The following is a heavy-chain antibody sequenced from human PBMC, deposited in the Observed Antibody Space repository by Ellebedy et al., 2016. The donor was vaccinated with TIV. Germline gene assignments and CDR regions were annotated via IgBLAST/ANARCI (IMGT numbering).Heavy chain of an antibody. J-gene: IGHJ4*02. CDR1: GYTFTGYY. Sequence: AASVKVSCKASGYTFTGYYMHWVRQAPGQGLEWMGWINPNSGGTNYAQKFQGWVTMTRDTSISTDYMELSRLRSDDTSVYYCARDGGSYSDFDYWGQGTLVTVSS. CDR3: ARDGGSYSDFDY. D-gene: IGHD1-26*01. V-gene: IGHV1-2*04. CDR2: INPNSGGT.